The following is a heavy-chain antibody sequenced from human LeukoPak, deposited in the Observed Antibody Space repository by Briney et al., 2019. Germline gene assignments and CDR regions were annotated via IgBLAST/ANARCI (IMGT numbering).Heavy chain of an antibody. D-gene: IGHD3-3*01. Sequence: PSETLSLTCTVSGASISSGSYYWNWIRQPAGKGLEWIGRIFASGSTNYNPSLKSRVTISVDTSKNQFSLKLSSVTAADTAVYYCARGPSRRRFLEWLLHRNWFDPWGQGTLVTVSS. CDR1: GASISSGSYY. V-gene: IGHV4-61*02. CDR3: ARGPSRRRFLEWLLHRNWFDP. CDR2: IFASGST. J-gene: IGHJ5*02.